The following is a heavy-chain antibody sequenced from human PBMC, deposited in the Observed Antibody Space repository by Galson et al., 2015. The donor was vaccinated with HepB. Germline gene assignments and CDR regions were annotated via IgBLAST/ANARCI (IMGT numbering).Heavy chain of an antibody. J-gene: IGHJ5*02. CDR1: GGSFSGYY. CDR2: INHSGST. V-gene: IGHV4-34*01. CDR3: ARGGYGWFNP. D-gene: IGHD5-12*01. Sequence: SETLSLTCAVYGGSFSGYYWSWIRQPPGKGLEWIGEINHSGSTNYNPSLKSRVTISVDTSKNQFSLKLSSVTAADTAVYYCARGGYGWFNPWGQGTLVTVSS.